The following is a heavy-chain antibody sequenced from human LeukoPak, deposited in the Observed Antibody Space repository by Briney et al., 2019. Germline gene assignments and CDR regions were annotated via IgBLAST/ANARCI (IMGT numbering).Heavy chain of an antibody. CDR3: ARLKRNGYYDSSGYYYFDY. J-gene: IGHJ4*02. V-gene: IGHV3-23*01. CDR2: ISGTGGST. CDR1: GFTFSSYA. D-gene: IGHD3-22*01. Sequence: GGSLRLSCAASGFTFSSYAMSWVRQAPGKGLEWVSAISGTGGSTYYADSVKGRFTISRDNSKNTLYLQMNSLRAEDTAVYYCARLKRNGYYDSSGYYYFDYWGQGTLVTVSS.